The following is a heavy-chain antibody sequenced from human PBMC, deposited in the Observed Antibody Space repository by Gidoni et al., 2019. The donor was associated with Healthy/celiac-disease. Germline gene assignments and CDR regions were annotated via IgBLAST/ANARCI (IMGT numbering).Heavy chain of an antibody. V-gene: IGHV3-21*01. Sequence: EVQLVESGGGLVKPGGSLRLSCAASGFTFSSYSMNWVRQAPGKGLEWVSAISSSSSYIYYADSVKGRFTISRDNAKNSLYLQMNSLRAEDTAVYYCASLLVRGFGESDYWGQGTLVTVSS. D-gene: IGHD3-10*01. CDR3: ASLLVRGFGESDY. J-gene: IGHJ4*02. CDR1: GFTFSSYS. CDR2: ISSSSSYI.